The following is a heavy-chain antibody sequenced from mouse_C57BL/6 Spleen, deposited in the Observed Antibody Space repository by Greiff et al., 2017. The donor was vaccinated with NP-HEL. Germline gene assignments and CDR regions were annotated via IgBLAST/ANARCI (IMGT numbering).Heavy chain of an antibody. V-gene: IGHV1-19*01. CDR2: INPYNGGT. Sequence: VQLKESGPVLVKPGASVKMSCKASGYTFTDYYMNWVKQSHGKSLEWIGVINPYNGGTSYNQKFKGKATLTVDKSSSTAYMELNSLTSEDSAVYYCARGVVYYAMDYWGQGTSVTVSS. CDR1: GYTFTDYY. J-gene: IGHJ4*01. CDR3: ARGVVYYAMDY.